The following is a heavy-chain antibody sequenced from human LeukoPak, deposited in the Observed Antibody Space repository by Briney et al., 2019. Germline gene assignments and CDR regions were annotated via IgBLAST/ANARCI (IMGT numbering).Heavy chain of an antibody. V-gene: IGHV4-59*01. D-gene: IGHD5-24*01. Sequence: SETLSPTCTVSGDSISSYYWSWIRQPPGKGLEWIGYIYYSGSTNYNPSLKSRVTISVDTSKNQFSLNLRSVTAADTAVYYCARDLRWNWFDPWGQGTLVTVSS. CDR2: IYYSGST. CDR3: ARDLRWNWFDP. J-gene: IGHJ5*02. CDR1: GDSISSYY.